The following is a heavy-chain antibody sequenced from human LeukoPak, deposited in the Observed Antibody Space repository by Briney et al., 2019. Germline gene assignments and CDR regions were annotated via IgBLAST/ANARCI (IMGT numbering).Heavy chain of an antibody. CDR2: ISGSGGST. CDR3: AKDLIDYYDSSGYCLGY. D-gene: IGHD3-22*01. J-gene: IGHJ4*02. CDR1: GFTFSSYD. Sequence: HPGGSLRLSCAASGFTFSSYDMSWVRQAPGKGLEWVSAISGSGGSTYYADSVKGRFTISRDNSKNTLYLQMNSLRAEDTAVYYCAKDLIDYYDSSGYCLGYWGQGALVTVSS. V-gene: IGHV3-23*01.